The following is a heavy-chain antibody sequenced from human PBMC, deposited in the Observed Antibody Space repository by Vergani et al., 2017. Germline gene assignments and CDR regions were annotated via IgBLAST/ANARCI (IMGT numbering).Heavy chain of an antibody. CDR2: IWYDGSNK. V-gene: IGHV3-33*06. CDR1: GFTFSACP. CDR3: AKDLGGCNSISCSYYMDV. J-gene: IGHJ6*03. D-gene: IGHD2/OR15-2a*01. Sequence: VQLLQSGGGVIQPGGSVRLSCAASGFTFSACPMTWVRQAPGKGLEWVAVIWYDGSNKYYAYSVKGRFTISRDNSQNTVNLQMNSLRVDDTAVYYCAKDLGGCNSISCSYYMDVWGKGTTVTV.